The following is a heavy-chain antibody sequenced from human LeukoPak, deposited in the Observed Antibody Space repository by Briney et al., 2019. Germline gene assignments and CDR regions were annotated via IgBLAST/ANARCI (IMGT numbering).Heavy chain of an antibody. CDR2: IIPIFGTA. J-gene: IGHJ3*02. V-gene: IGHV1-69*13. CDR1: GGTFSSYA. Sequence: SVKVSCKASGGTFSSYAISWVRQAPGQGLEWMGGIIPIFGTANYAQKFQGRVTITADESTSTAYMELSSLRSEDTAVYYCARELRYFDWLLRRHPLMLGMDGAFDIWGQGTMVTVSS. D-gene: IGHD3-9*01. CDR3: ARELRYFDWLLRRHPLMLGMDGAFDI.